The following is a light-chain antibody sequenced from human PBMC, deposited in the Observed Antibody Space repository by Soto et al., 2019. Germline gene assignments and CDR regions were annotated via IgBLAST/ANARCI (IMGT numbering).Light chain of an antibody. Sequence: EIVMTQSPATLSVSPGERATLSCRASQSVSSNLAWYQQKPGQAPRLLLYGASTRATGIPARFSGSGSGTDFTLTISSLQSEDFAVYYCQQYNNGWTFGQGTKVEIK. J-gene: IGKJ1*01. CDR3: QQYNNGWT. CDR2: GAS. CDR1: QSVSSN. V-gene: IGKV3-15*01.